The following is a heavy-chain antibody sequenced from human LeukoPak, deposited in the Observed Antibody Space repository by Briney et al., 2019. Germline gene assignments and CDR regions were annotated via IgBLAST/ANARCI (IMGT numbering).Heavy chain of an antibody. D-gene: IGHD2-2*01. CDR2: IYSGGST. V-gene: IGHV3-66*01. CDR1: GFTVSSNY. Sequence: GGSLRLSCAASGFTVSSNYMSWVRQAPGKGLEWVSVIYSGGSTYYADSVKGRFTISRDNSKNTLYLQMNSLRAEDTAVYYCARSLVVPAAFRNYYYYGMDVWGQGTTVTVYS. J-gene: IGHJ6*02. CDR3: ARSLVVPAAFRNYYYYGMDV.